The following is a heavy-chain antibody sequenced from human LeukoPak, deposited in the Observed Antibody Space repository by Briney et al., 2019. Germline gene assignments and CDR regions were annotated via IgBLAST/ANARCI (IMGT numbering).Heavy chain of an antibody. Sequence: GESLKISCKGSGYSFTNYWIGWVRQMPGKGLEWMGIIYPGDSDTRYSPSFQGQVTISADKSISTAYLQWSSLTASDTAMYYCARWASLTYGGNSRGYYYYYGMDVWGQGTTVTVSS. V-gene: IGHV5-51*01. D-gene: IGHD4-23*01. CDR1: GYSFTNYW. CDR2: IYPGDSDT. J-gene: IGHJ6*02. CDR3: ARWASLTYGGNSRGYYYYYGMDV.